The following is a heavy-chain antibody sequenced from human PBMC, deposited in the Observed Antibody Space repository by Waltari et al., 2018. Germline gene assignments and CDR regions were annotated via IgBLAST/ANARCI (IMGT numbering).Heavy chain of an antibody. D-gene: IGHD6-19*01. CDR1: GYTFTGYY. J-gene: IGHJ3*02. Sequence: QVQLVQSGAEVKKPGASVKVSCKASGYTFTGYYMHWVRQAPGQGLEWMGRINPNSGGTNYAQKFQGRVTMTRDTSISTAYMELSRLRSDDTAVYYCATRRYSSGWYASDAFDIWGQGTMVTVSS. CDR3: ATRRYSSGWYASDAFDI. V-gene: IGHV1-2*06. CDR2: INPNSGGT.